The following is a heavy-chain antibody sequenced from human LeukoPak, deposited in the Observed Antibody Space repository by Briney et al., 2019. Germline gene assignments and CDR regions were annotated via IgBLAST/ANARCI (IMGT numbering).Heavy chain of an antibody. J-gene: IGHJ4*02. D-gene: IGHD1-14*01. CDR3: ARGTGYGTR. V-gene: IGHV3-74*01. Sequence: GGSLRLSCAASGFTFSNYWMHWVRHAPGKGLVWVSRIYSDGGSTNYADSGKGRFTISRDNPKTTLYLQMNSLRAEDTAVYFCARGTGYGTRGGQGTLVTV. CDR1: GFTFSNYW. CDR2: IYSDGGST.